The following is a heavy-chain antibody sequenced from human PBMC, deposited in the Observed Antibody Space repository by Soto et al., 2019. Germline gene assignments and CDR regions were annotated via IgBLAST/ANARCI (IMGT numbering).Heavy chain of an antibody. J-gene: IGHJ4*02. CDR1: GFTFSSYS. V-gene: IGHV3-21*01. Sequence: EVQLVESGGGLVKPGGSLRLSCAASGFTFSSYSMNWVRQAPGKGLEWVSSISSSSSYIYYADSVKGRFTISRDNAKNSLNLQMNTLRAEDTAGQYFARVHPGYSDGYGLGDCGQGSLVTVSS. D-gene: IGHD5-18*01. CDR2: ISSSSSYI. CDR3: ARVHPGYSDGYGLGD.